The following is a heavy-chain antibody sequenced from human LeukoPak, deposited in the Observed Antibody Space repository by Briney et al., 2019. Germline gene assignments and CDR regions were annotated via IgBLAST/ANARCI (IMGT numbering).Heavy chain of an antibody. V-gene: IGHV4-61*02. CDR1: GGSISSGSYY. CDR2: IYTSGST. D-gene: IGHD3-22*01. Sequence: PSQTLSLTCTVSGGSISSGSYYWSWIRQPAGKGLEWIGRIYTSGSTNYNPSLKSRVTMSVDTSKNQFSLKLSSVTAADTAVYYCARTSYYFDNSGYSYYFDYWGQGTLVTVSS. J-gene: IGHJ4*02. CDR3: ARTSYYFDNSGYSYYFDY.